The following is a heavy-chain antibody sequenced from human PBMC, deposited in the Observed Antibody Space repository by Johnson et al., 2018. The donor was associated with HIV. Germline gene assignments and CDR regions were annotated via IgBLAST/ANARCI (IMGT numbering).Heavy chain of an antibody. CDR1: GFDFSSSW. J-gene: IGHJ3*02. CDR2: IRNDGSET. V-gene: IGHV3-74*01. CDR3: AKESKWESRTPHAFDM. D-gene: IGHD1-26*01. Sequence: VQLVESGGGVVQPGRSLRLSCAASGFDFSSSWMHWVRQAPGKGLVWVSRIRNDGSETAYADSVKGRFFIYSDNSKNTLYLQMNSLRAEDTAVYYCAKESKWESRTPHAFDMWGQGTMVTVSS.